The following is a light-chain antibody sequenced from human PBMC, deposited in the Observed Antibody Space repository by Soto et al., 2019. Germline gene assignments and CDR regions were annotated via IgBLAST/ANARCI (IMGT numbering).Light chain of an antibody. CDR1: QRITSW. J-gene: IGKJ2*01. Sequence: DFQRTHSPSTLSASVGDRVPIICRASQRITSWLAWFQQKPGQAPKLLIYDVSTLERGVPSRFSGSGSGTEFTLTISSLQTDDFATYYCQQYNGYPYTFGQGTKLEIK. CDR2: DVS. V-gene: IGKV1-5*02. CDR3: QQYNGYPYT.